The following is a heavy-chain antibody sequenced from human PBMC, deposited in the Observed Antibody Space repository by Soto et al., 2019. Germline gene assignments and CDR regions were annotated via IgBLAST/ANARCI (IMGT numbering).Heavy chain of an antibody. V-gene: IGHV3-7*05. CDR3: ARDRGYSYRYGMDV. Sequence: GGSLRLSCAASGFTFSSYWMSWVRQAPGKGLEWVANIKQDGSEKYYVDSVKGRFTISRDNAKNSLYLQMNSLRAEDTAVYYCARDRGYSYRYGMDVWGQGTTVTVSS. J-gene: IGHJ6*02. D-gene: IGHD5-18*01. CDR2: IKQDGSEK. CDR1: GFTFSSYW.